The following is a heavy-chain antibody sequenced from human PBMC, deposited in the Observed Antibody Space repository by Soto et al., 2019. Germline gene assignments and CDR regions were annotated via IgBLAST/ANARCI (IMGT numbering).Heavy chain of an antibody. Sequence: PSETLSLTCTVSAGSVSSGRNYWSLIRQPPGKGLEWIGYIYYSWSTNYNPYIKSRVTISLDTSKNKFSLKLSSVTAEETAVYYCATYSYYGDYVRDHFAYWAQGTFVTVSS. CDR3: ATYSYYGDYVRDHFAY. CDR1: AGSVSSGRNY. CDR2: IYYSWST. J-gene: IGHJ4*02. V-gene: IGHV4-61*01. D-gene: IGHD4-17*01.